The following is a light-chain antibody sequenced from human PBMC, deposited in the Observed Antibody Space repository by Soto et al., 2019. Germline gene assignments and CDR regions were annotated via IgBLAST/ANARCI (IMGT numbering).Light chain of an antibody. Sequence: ETVLTQSPATLSLSPGQRATFSCRASQSVGSYLAWYQQKPGQAPRLLIYDASNRATGIPARFSGSGSGTDFTLTITSLEPEDFAVYFCKQRTDWPLTFGGGTKVDI. CDR3: KQRTDWPLT. V-gene: IGKV3-11*01. CDR1: QSVGSY. CDR2: DAS. J-gene: IGKJ4*01.